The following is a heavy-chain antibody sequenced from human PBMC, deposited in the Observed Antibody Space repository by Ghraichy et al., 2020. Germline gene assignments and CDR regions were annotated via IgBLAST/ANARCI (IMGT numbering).Heavy chain of an antibody. V-gene: IGHV4-39*01. CDR2: IYYSGST. CDR3: ARRYYYAPRAPFDY. CDR1: GGSISSSSYY. D-gene: IGHD3-10*01. Sequence: SQTLSLTCTVSGGSISSSSYYWGWIRQPPGKGLEWIGSIYYSGSTYYNPSLKSRVTISVDTSKNQFSLKLSSVTAADTAVYYCARRYYYAPRAPFDYWGQGTLVTVSS. J-gene: IGHJ4*02.